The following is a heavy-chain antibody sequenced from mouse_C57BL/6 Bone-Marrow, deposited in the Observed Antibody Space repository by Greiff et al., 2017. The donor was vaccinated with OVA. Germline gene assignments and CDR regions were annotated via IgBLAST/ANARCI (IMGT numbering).Heavy chain of an antibody. D-gene: IGHD2-4*01. J-gene: IGHJ2*01. CDR3: TPGLPDY. CDR1: GFNIKDDY. Sequence: VQLQQSGAELVRPGASVKLSCTASGFNIKDDYMHWVKQRPEQGLEWIGWIDPENGDTEYASKFQGNATITADTSSNTAYLQLSSLTSEDTAVYYCTPGLPDYWGQGTTLTVSS. V-gene: IGHV14-4*01. CDR2: IDPENGDT.